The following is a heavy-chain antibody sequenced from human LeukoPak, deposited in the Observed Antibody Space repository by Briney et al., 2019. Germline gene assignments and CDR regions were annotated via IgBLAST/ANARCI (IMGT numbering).Heavy chain of an antibody. J-gene: IGHJ6*02. CDR2: IYSGGST. D-gene: IGHD6-13*01. CDR3: ARTAAAGLLYYYYGMDV. V-gene: IGHV3-53*01. Sequence: PGGSLRLSCAASGFTVSSNYMSWVRQAPGKGLEWVSVIYSGGSTYYADSVKGRFTISRDNSKNTLYLQMNSLRAEDTAVYYCARTAAAGLLYYYYGMDVWGQGTTVTVSS. CDR1: GFTVSSNY.